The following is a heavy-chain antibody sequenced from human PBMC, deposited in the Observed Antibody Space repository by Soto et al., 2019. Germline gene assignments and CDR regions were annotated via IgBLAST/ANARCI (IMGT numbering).Heavy chain of an antibody. CDR2: IIPILGIA. V-gene: IGHV1-69*04. Sequence: ASVKVSCKASGGTFSSYTISWVRQASGQGLEWMGRIIPILGIANYAQKFQGRVTITADKSTSTAYMELSSLRSEDTAVYYCARDRRYYDSSGYRFDYWGQGTLVTVSS. CDR1: GGTFSSYT. D-gene: IGHD3-22*01. J-gene: IGHJ4*02. CDR3: ARDRRYYDSSGYRFDY.